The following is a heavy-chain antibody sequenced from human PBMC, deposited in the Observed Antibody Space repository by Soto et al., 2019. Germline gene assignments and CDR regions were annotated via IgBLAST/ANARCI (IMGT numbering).Heavy chain of an antibody. CDR2: MNPGSGKT. J-gene: IGHJ5*02. Sequence: ASVKVSCKASGYTFINFDISWVREAAGQGLEWLGWMNPGSGKTGYASKFQGRVAMTRDASTGTSHLELSSLTSDDTAVYYCARMASAGTLNWFDPWGQGTLVTVSS. CDR3: ARMASAGTLNWFDP. D-gene: IGHD6-13*01. V-gene: IGHV1-8*02. CDR1: GYTFINFD.